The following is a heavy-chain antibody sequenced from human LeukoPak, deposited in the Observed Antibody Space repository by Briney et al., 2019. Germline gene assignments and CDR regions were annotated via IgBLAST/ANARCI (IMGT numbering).Heavy chain of an antibody. CDR1: GGSISSGGYY. D-gene: IGHD3-3*01. V-gene: IGHV4-31*03. J-gene: IGHJ5*02. Sequence: PSETLSLTCTVSGGSISSGGYYWSWIRQHPGKGLEWIGYIYYSGSTYYNPSLKSRVTISVDTSKNQFSLKLSSVTAADTAVYYCARVRRVLRFLEPGGNWFDPWGQGTLVTVSS. CDR2: IYYSGST. CDR3: ARVRRVLRFLEPGGNWFDP.